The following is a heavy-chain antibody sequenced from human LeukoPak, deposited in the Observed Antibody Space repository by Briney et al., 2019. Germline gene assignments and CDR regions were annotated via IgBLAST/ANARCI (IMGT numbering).Heavy chain of an antibody. CDR3: ARLPPYSSNWYFFDY. CDR1: GGSISSSSYY. J-gene: IGHJ4*02. V-gene: IGHV4-39*01. Sequence: SETLSLTCTVSGGSISSSSYYWGWIRQPPGKGLEWIGSIYYSGSTYYNPSLKSRVTISADTSKNQFSLKLSSVTAADTAVYYCARLPPYSSNWYFFDYWGQGTLVTVSS. CDR2: IYYSGST. D-gene: IGHD6-13*01.